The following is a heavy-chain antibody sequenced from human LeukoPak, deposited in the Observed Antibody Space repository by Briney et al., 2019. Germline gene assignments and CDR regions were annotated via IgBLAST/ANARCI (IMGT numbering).Heavy chain of an antibody. Sequence: PGGSLRLSCAASGFSFSSYAMTWVRQAPGKGLEWVSTITTTGGNTYYADSVKGRFTISRDNSKNTLYLQMNSLRAEDTAVYYCAKERQYGSGTYFDYWGQGTLVTVSS. CDR2: ITTTGGNT. V-gene: IGHV3-23*01. CDR3: AKERQYGSGTYFDY. D-gene: IGHD3-10*01. CDR1: GFSFSSYA. J-gene: IGHJ4*02.